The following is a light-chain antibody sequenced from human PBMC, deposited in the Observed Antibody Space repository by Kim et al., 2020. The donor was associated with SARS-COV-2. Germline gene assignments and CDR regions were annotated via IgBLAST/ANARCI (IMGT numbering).Light chain of an antibody. CDR3: QQYDSYPRT. CDR2: AAS. CDR1: QGISSW. Sequence: DIQMTQSPSSLSASIGDRVTITCRASQGISSWLAWYQQKPEKAPKCLIYAASSLQSGVPSRFSGSGSGTDFTLAISSLQPEDFATYYCQQYDSYPRTFGQGTKVDIK. V-gene: IGKV1D-16*01. J-gene: IGKJ1*01.